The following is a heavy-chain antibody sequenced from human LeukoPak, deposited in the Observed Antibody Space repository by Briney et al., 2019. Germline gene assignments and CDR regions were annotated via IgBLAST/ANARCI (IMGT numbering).Heavy chain of an antibody. Sequence: GGSLRLSCAASGFTFSSCSMHWVRQAPGKGLEWVATISYDGGNKYYADSVKGRFTISRDNSKNTLYLQMNSLRAEDTAVYYCASQGIAAAGTWVDNYWGQGTLVTVSS. CDR1: GFTFSSCS. V-gene: IGHV3-30-3*01. CDR3: ASQGIAAAGTWVDNY. D-gene: IGHD6-13*01. J-gene: IGHJ4*02. CDR2: ISYDGGNK.